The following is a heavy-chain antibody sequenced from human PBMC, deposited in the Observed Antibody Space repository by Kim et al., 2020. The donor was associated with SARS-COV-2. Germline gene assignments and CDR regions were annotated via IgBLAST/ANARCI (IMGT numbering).Heavy chain of an antibody. J-gene: IGHJ3*02. D-gene: IGHD2-15*01. V-gene: IGHV3-23*01. CDR2: GRRT. Sequence: GRRTYYADSVKGRFTISRDNSKNTLYVQMNSLRAEDTAVYYCAKGGEQAFDIWGQGTMVTVSS. CDR3: AKGGEQAFDI.